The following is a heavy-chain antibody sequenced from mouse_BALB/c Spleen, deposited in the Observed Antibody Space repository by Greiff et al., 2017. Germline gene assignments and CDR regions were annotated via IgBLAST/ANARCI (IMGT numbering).Heavy chain of an antibody. V-gene: IGHV1-87*01. D-gene: IGHD2-3*01. CDR1: GYTFTSYW. CDR2: IYPGDGDT. CDR3: ARGDGYYDY. Sequence: VQLQESGAELARPGASVKLSCEASGYTFTSYWMQWVKQRPGQGLEWIGAIYPGDGDTRYTQKFKGKATLTADKSSSTAYMQLSSLASEDSAVYYCARGDGYYDYWGQGTTLTVSS. J-gene: IGHJ2*01.